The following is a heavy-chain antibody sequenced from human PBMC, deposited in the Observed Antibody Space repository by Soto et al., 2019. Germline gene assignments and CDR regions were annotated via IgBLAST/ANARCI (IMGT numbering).Heavy chain of an antibody. D-gene: IGHD3-10*01. Sequence: QVQLQESGPGLVKPSETLSLTCTVSGGSISSYYWSWIRQPPGKGLEWIGYIYYSGSTNYNPSLKSRVTISVDTSKNQFSLKLSSVTAADTAVYYCAREVLHGSGSYYNDYWGQGTLVTVSS. J-gene: IGHJ4*02. CDR2: IYYSGST. CDR3: AREVLHGSGSYYNDY. V-gene: IGHV4-59*01. CDR1: GGSISSYY.